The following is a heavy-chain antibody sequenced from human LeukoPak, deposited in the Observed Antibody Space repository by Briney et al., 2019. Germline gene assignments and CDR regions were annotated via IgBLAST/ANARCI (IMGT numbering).Heavy chain of an antibody. CDR2: ISDDGSNK. CDR1: GFTFSSYG. J-gene: IGHJ4*02. D-gene: IGHD3-10*01. CDR3: AKEGYYGSGSFPDS. V-gene: IGHV3-30*18. Sequence: GGSLRLSCAASGFTFSSYGMHWVRQAPGKGLEWVALISDDGSNKYYVDSVKGRFTISRDNSKSTLYLQMNSLRAEDTAVYYCAKEGYYGSGSFPDSWGQGTLVTVSS.